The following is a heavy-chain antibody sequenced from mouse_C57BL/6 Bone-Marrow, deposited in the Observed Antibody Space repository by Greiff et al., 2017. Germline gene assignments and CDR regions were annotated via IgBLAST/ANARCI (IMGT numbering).Heavy chain of an antibody. CDR2: INPSSGYT. Sequence: VQLQQSGAELAKPGASVKLSCTASGYTFTSYWMHWVKQRPGQGLEWIGYINPSSGYTKYNQKFKDKATLTADKSSSTAYIQLSSLTYEDSAVYYCARSSLYDGYYVGFAYGGQGTLVTVSA. CDR3: ARSSLYDGYYVGFAY. D-gene: IGHD2-3*01. CDR1: GYTFTSYW. V-gene: IGHV1-7*01. J-gene: IGHJ3*01.